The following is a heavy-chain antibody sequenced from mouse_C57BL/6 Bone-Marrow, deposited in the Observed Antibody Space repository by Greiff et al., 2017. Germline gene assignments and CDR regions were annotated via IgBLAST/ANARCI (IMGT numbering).Heavy chain of an antibody. V-gene: IGHV1-82*01. CDR1: GYAFSSSW. CDR2: IYPGDGDT. J-gene: IGHJ2*01. CDR3: ARKDDY. Sequence: LVKPGASVKISCKASGYAFSSSWMNWVKQRPGKGLEWIGRIYPGDGDTNYNGKFKGKATLTADKSSSTAYMQLSSLTSEDSAVYFCARKDDYWGQGTTLTVSS.